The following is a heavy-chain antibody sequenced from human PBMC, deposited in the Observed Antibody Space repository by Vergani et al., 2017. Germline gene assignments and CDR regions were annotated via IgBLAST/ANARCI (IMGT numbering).Heavy chain of an antibody. V-gene: IGHV3-7*01. CDR2: IKQDGVEK. J-gene: IGHJ6*02. CDR3: ARFSDFWSGYHGGGYYYYGMDV. Sequence: EVQLVESGGGLVQPGGSLRLSCAASGFTFSSYWMSWVRLGPGKGLEWVANIKQDGVEKYYVDSVKGRFTISRDNAKNSLFLQMNSLRAADTAVYYCARFSDFWSGYHGGGYYYYGMDVWGQGTTVTVSS. D-gene: IGHD3-3*01. CDR1: GFTFSSYW.